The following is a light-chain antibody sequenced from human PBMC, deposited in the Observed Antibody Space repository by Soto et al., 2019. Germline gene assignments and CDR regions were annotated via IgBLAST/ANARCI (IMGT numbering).Light chain of an antibody. V-gene: IGLV1-40*01. Sequence: QAVVTQPPSVSGAPGQRVTISCTGSSSNIGAGYDVHWYQQLPGTAPKLLIYGNSNRPSGVPDRFSGSKSGTSASLAITGLQAEDEADYYCQSYDSSLSGLRVVFGGGIKVTVL. CDR1: SSNIGAGYD. J-gene: IGLJ2*01. CDR3: QSYDSSLSGLRVV. CDR2: GNS.